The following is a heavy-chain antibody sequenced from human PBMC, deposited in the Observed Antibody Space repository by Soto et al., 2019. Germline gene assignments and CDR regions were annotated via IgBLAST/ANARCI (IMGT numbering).Heavy chain of an antibody. CDR3: AKDELEGYYDSSGYYNY. V-gene: IGHV3-23*01. D-gene: IGHD3-22*01. CDR2: ISGSGGST. CDR1: GFTFSNYA. J-gene: IGHJ4*02. Sequence: GGSLRLSCAASGFTFSNYAMNWVRQAPGKGLEWVSGISGSGGSTYYADSVKGRFTISRDNFKNTLDLQMNSLRAEDTAVYYCAKDELEGYYDSSGYYNYWGQGTLVTVSS.